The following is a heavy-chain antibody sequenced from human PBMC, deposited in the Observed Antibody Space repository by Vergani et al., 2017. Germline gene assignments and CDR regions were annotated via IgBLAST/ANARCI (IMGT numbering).Heavy chain of an antibody. CDR3: AMTVGPGIAGVLGY. J-gene: IGHJ4*02. CDR2: IYYSGST. CDR1: GGSISSYY. D-gene: IGHD6-13*01. V-gene: IGHV4-59*08. Sequence: QVQLQESGPGLVKPSETLSLTCTVSGGSISSYYWSWIRQPPGKGLEWIGYIYYSGSTNYNPSLKSRVTISVDTSKNQFSLKLSSVTAADTAVYYCAMTVGPGIAGVLGYWGQGTLVTVSS.